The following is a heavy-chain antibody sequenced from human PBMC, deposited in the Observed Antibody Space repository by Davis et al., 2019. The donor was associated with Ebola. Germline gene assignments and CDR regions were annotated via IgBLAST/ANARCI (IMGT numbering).Heavy chain of an antibody. CDR1: GYTFTSFD. CDR3: ARGWIGCSSTSCYGVEY. V-gene: IGHV1-8*01. CDR2: MNTNSGNT. Sequence: AASAKVFCKASGYTFTSFDINWVRQPTGQGLEWMVCMNTNSGNTGYAQKFQGRVTMTRNTSISTAYMELSSLRSEDTAVYYCARGWIGCSSTSCYGVEYWGQGTLVTVSS. D-gene: IGHD2-2*01. J-gene: IGHJ4*02.